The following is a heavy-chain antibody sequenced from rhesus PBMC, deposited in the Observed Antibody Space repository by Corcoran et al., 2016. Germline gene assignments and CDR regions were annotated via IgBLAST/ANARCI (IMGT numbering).Heavy chain of an antibody. CDR2: IYGSGSKT. V-gene: IGHV4-169*01. Sequence: QLQLPESGPGLVQPSATLSVTCAVPGGSFSSSDWSWIRQAPGKGLEWIGYIYGSGSKTNFNPSLKSRVTLSVDTSKNQCSLKLSSVTAADTAVYFCARAVGISGSYWEHSLDVWGRGVLVTVSS. CDR1: GGSFSSSD. D-gene: IGHD3-16*01. CDR3: ARAVGISGSYWEHSLDV. J-gene: IGHJ5-2*02.